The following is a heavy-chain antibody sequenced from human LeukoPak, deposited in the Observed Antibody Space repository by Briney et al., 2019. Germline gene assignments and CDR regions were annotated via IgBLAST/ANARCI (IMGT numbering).Heavy chain of an antibody. Sequence: PSETLSLTCIVSAYSISSGFYWGWIRQPPGKGLEWIGTVSHSGITSYDPSLKSRVTISTDTSKNQFSLNLSSVTAADTAVYYCASGYSYPSPFDYWGQGTLVTVSS. V-gene: IGHV4-38-2*02. CDR1: AYSISSGFY. D-gene: IGHD5-18*01. CDR3: ASGYSYPSPFDY. J-gene: IGHJ4*02. CDR2: VSHSGIT.